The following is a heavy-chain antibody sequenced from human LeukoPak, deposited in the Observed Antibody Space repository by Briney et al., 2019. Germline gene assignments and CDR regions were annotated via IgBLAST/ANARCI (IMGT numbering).Heavy chain of an antibody. D-gene: IGHD5-18*01. Sequence: SETLSLTCDVSGASISATNWWTWVRLPPGKGLEWIGEVSHSGTTNYSPSLQGRVRLSVDRATNQFSVRLTSVTAADTAVYYCARENDRYGRIDYWGQGTQVTVSS. CDR3: ARENDRYGRIDY. CDR1: GASISATNW. CDR2: VSHSGTT. V-gene: IGHV4-4*02. J-gene: IGHJ4*02.